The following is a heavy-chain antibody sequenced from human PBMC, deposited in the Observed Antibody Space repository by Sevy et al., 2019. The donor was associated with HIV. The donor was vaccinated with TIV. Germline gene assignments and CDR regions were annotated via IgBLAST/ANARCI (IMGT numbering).Heavy chain of an antibody. D-gene: IGHD2-8*01. V-gene: IGHV4-61*01. Sequence: SETLSLTCTVSGGSVSSGSYYWSWIRQPPGKGLEWIGYIYYSGSTNYNPSLKSRVTTSVDTSKNQFSLKLSSVTAADTAVYYCARDKWGYCTNGVCQKWFDYWGQGTLVTVSS. CDR3: ARDKWGYCTNGVCQKWFDY. J-gene: IGHJ4*02. CDR2: IYYSGST. CDR1: GGSVSSGSYY.